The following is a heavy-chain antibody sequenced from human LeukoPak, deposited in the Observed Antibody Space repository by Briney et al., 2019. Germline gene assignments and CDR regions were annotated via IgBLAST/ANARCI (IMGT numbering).Heavy chain of an antibody. V-gene: IGHV3-23*01. J-gene: IGHJ3*02. Sequence: GGSLRLSCAASGLTFSSYAMNWVRQAPGKGLEWVSVIGAGGAFTHYADSVKGRFTISSDNSKNTLYLQMKSLRAEDTALYFCAKESNAFDIWGQGTMVTVSS. CDR1: GLTFSSYA. CDR3: AKESNAFDI. CDR2: IGAGGAFT.